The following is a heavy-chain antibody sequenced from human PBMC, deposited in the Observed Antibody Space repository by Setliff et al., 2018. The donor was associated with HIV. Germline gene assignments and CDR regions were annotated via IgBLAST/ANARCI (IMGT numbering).Heavy chain of an antibody. CDR3: ARDRPRGGGSLDAFDI. V-gene: IGHV3-21*01. CDR2: ISSSSSYI. D-gene: IGHD1-26*01. Sequence: GESLKISCAASGFTLSSYSMNWVRQAPGKGLEWVSSISSSSSYIYYADSVKGRFTISRDNAKNSLYLQMNSLRAEDTAVYYCARDRPRGGGSLDAFDIWGQGTMVTVSS. J-gene: IGHJ3*02. CDR1: GFTLSSYS.